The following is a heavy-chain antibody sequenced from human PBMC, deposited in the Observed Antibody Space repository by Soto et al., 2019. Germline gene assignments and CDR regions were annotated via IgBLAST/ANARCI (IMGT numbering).Heavy chain of an antibody. D-gene: IGHD5-18*01. Sequence: ASVKVSCKASGYTFTGYYMHWVRQAPGQGLEWMGWINPNSGGTNYAQKFQGRVTMTRDTSISTAYMELSRLRSDDTAVYYCARGSLHTAMVMKGMDVWGQGTTVTISS. CDR2: INPNSGGT. CDR1: GYTFTGYY. CDR3: ARGSLHTAMVMKGMDV. V-gene: IGHV1-2*02. J-gene: IGHJ6*02.